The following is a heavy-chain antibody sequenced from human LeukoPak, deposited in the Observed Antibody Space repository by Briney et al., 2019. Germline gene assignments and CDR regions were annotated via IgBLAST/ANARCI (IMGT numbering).Heavy chain of an antibody. Sequence: GASVKVSCKASGGTFSSYTISWVRQAPGQGLEGVGRIIPILGIANYAQKFQGRVTITADKSTSTAYMELSSLRSEDTAVYYCARTVAGILGSGNWFDPWGQGTLVTVSS. CDR1: GGTFSSYT. D-gene: IGHD6-19*01. V-gene: IGHV1-69*02. CDR2: IIPILGIA. J-gene: IGHJ5*02. CDR3: ARTVAGILGSGNWFDP.